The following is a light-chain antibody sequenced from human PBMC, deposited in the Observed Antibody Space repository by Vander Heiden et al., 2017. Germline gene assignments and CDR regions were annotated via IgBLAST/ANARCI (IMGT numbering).Light chain of an antibody. J-gene: IGLJ2*01. CDR3: SSYAGSNTDVV. V-gene: IGLV2-8*01. CDR1: SSDVGGYNY. Sequence: QSALTQPPSASGSPGRSVTISCTGTSSDVGGYNYVSWYQQHPGKAPKLMIYEVSKRPSGVPDRFSGSKSGNTASLTVSGLQAEDEADYYCSSYAGSNTDVVFGGGTKLTVL. CDR2: EVS.